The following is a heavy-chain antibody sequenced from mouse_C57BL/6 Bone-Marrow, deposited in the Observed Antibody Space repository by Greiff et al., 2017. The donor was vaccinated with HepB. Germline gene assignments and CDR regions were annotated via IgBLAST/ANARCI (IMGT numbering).Heavy chain of an antibody. D-gene: IGHD2-3*01. Sequence: EVQVVESGPSLVRPSQTLSLTCTVTGFSINSDCYWIWIRQFPGNKLEYIGYTFYSGITYYNPSLESRTYITRDTSKNQFSLKLSSVTTEDTATYYCAARWLLRRYAMDYWGQGTSVTVSS. V-gene: IGHV3-3*01. J-gene: IGHJ4*01. CDR2: TFYSGIT. CDR3: AARWLLRRYAMDY. CDR1: GFSINSDCY.